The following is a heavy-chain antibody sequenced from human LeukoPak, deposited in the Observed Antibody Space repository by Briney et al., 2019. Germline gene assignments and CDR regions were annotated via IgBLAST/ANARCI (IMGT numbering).Heavy chain of an antibody. J-gene: IGHJ4*02. D-gene: IGHD3-16*01. CDR1: GFTFSNYA. Sequence: GGSLRLSCAASGFTFSNYAMNWVRQAPGKGLEWVSAIDSGGGTYYADSVKGRFTVSRDNSKNTLYLQLNSLRAEDTAVYYCAKGPQGDWGQGALVTVSS. CDR3: AKGPQGD. V-gene: IGHV3-23*01. CDR2: IDSGGGT.